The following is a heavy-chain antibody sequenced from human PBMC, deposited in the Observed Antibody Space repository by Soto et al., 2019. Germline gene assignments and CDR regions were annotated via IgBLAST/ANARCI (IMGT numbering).Heavy chain of an antibody. CDR1: GFTFSSYG. V-gene: IGHV3-30*18. CDR2: ISYDGSNK. CDR3: AKERGAAQLDAIPYDYVWGSYRYNYLDY. D-gene: IGHD3-16*02. J-gene: IGHJ4*02. Sequence: QVQLVESGGGVVQPGRSLRLSCAASGFTFSSYGMHWVRQAPGKGLEWVAVISYDGSNKYYADSVKGRFTISRDNSKNTLYLQMNSLRAEDTAVYYCAKERGAAQLDAIPYDYVWGSYRYNYLDYWGQGTLVTVSS.